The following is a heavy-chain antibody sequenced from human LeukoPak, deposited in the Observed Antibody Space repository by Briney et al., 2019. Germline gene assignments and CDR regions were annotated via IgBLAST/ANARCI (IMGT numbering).Heavy chain of an antibody. Sequence: GGSLRLSCAASGFTFSSYGFHWVRQDPGKGLEWMAVIPYDGSNKYYADSVKGRFTISRDNSKNTLYLQMNTLRAEDTAVYYCAKEVGYGMDVWGQGTTVTVSS. CDR2: IPYDGSNK. D-gene: IGHD1-26*01. CDR3: AKEVGYGMDV. V-gene: IGHV3-30*18. CDR1: GFTFSSYG. J-gene: IGHJ6*02.